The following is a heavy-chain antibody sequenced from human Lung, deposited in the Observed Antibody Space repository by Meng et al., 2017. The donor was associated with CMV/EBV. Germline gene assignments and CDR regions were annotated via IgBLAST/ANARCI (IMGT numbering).Heavy chain of an antibody. V-gene: IGHV3-48*04. CDR2: ISNSGSAK. Sequence: SCAASGFTFSSYTMNWVRQAPGKGLEWVSYISNSGSAKYYADSLRGRFTISRDNAKNSLYLQMNSLRAEDTAVYYCARVLTAHHYYGMDVWGQGTXVT. CDR3: ARVLTAHHYYGMDV. J-gene: IGHJ6*02. CDR1: GFTFSSYT. D-gene: IGHD5-18*01.